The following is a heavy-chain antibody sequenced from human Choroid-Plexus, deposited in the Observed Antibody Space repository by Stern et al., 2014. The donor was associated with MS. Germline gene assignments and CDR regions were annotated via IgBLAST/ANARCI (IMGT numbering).Heavy chain of an antibody. D-gene: IGHD6-19*01. V-gene: IGHV3-72*01. Sequence: EVQLVESGGGLVQPGGSLRLSCVASGFTLSDHYMDWVSQAPGKGLEWVGRIRNKANSYTTQYAASVKGRFVISRDDSKNSLYLQMNSLKSEDTAVYYCVRVSGSSGSDFWGQGTLVSVSS. J-gene: IGHJ4*02. CDR1: GFTLSDHY. CDR2: IRNKANSYTT. CDR3: VRVSGSSGSDF.